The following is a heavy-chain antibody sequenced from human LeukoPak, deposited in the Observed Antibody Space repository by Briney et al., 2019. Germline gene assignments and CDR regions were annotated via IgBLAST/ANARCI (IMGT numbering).Heavy chain of an antibody. Sequence: SETLSLTCTVSGGSISSGSYYWSGIRQPAGKGLEGIGRYYTSGSTNYNPPLKSRVTISVDASKNQFSLKLSSVTAADTAVYYCARAGTMVRGVTILPQNWYFDLWGRGTLVTVSS. J-gene: IGHJ2*01. CDR3: ARAGTMVRGVTILPQNWYFDL. V-gene: IGHV4-61*02. D-gene: IGHD3-10*01. CDR2: YYTSGST. CDR1: GGSISSGSYY.